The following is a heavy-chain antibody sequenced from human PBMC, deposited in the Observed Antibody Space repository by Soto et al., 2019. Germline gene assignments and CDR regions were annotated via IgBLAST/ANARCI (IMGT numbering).Heavy chain of an antibody. CDR2: IIPIFDTA. CDR3: ARHGITGTWVYYYGMDV. V-gene: IGHV1-69*12. D-gene: IGHD1-7*01. J-gene: IGHJ6*02. CDR1: GGTFSSYA. Sequence: QVQLVQSGAEVKKPGSSVKVSCTASGGTFSSYAISWVRQAPGQGLEWMGGIIPIFDTADYAQKFQGRVTITADESTSTAYMELSSLRSGDAAVYYCARHGITGTWVYYYGMDVWGQGTTVTVSS.